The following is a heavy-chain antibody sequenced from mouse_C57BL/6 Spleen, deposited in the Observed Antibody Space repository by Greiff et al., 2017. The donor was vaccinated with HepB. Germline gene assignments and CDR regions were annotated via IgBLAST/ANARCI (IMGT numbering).Heavy chain of an antibody. J-gene: IGHJ1*03. Sequence: QVHVKQSGAELVRPGTSVKVSCKASGYAFTNYLIEWVKQRPGQGLEWIGVINPGSGGTNYNEKFKGKATLTADKSSSTADMQLSSLTSEDSAVYFCARRSYDYDERYWYFDVWGTGTTVTVSS. D-gene: IGHD2-4*01. CDR2: INPGSGGT. CDR1: GYAFTNYL. CDR3: ARRSYDYDERYWYFDV. V-gene: IGHV1-54*01.